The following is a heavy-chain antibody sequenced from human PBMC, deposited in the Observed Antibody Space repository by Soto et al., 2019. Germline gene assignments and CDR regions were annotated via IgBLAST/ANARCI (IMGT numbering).Heavy chain of an antibody. CDR2: IYYSGST. Sequence: QVQLQESGPGLVKPSQTLSLTCTVSGGSISSGDYYWSWIRQPPGKRLEWIGYIYYSGSTYYNPSLRSLVTISVDTSKNQFSLKLSSVTAADTAVYYCARAQGSGFLVSWGQGTLVTVSS. D-gene: IGHD3-10*01. CDR3: ARAQGSGFLVS. V-gene: IGHV4-30-4*01. CDR1: GGSISSGDYY. J-gene: IGHJ4*02.